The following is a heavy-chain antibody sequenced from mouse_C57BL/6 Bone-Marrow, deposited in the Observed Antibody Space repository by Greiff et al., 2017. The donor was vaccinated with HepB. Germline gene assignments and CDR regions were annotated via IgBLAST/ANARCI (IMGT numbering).Heavy chain of an antibody. CDR2: IYPRSGNT. D-gene: IGHD1-1*02. V-gene: IGHV1-81*01. CDR3: AKGGGSLDY. Sequence: VQGVESGAELARPGASVKLSCKASGYTFTSYGISWVKQRTGQGLEWIGEIYPRSGNTYYNEKFKGKATLTADKSSSTAYMELRSLTSEDSAVYFCAKGGGSLDYWGQGTTLTVSS. CDR1: GYTFTSYG. J-gene: IGHJ2*01.